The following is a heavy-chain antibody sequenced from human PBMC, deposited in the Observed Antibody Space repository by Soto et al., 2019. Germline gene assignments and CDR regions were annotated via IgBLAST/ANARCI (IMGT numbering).Heavy chain of an antibody. Sequence: ASVKVSCKASGYTFTSCAMHWVRQAPGQRLEWMGWINAGNGNTKYSQKFQGRVTITRDTSASTAYMELSSLRSEDTAVYYCARIDNWNEAFDPWGQGTLVTVSS. V-gene: IGHV1-3*01. CDR2: INAGNGNT. CDR1: GYTFTSCA. CDR3: ARIDNWNEAFDP. J-gene: IGHJ5*02. D-gene: IGHD1-1*01.